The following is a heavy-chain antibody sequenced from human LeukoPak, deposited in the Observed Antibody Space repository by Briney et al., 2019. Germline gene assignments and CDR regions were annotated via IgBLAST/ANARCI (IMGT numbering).Heavy chain of an antibody. V-gene: IGHV3-30*02. D-gene: IGHD2-2*01. CDR2: IRYDGSNK. CDR3: VKDLGYCSSTSCSGDGY. J-gene: IGHJ4*02. CDR1: EFTFSNYG. Sequence: PGGSLRLSCAASEFTFSNYGMHWVRQAPGKGPEWVAFIRYDGSNKYYADSVKGRFTISRDNSKNTLYLQMNSLRAEDTAVYYCVKDLGYCSSTSCSGDGYWGQGTLVTVSS.